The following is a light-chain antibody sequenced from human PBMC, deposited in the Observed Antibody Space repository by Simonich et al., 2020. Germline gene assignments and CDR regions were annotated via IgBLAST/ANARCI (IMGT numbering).Light chain of an antibody. CDR1: SGSIASNY. CDR3: QSYDSSRV. J-gene: IGLJ3*02. CDR2: EDN. Sequence: NFMLTQPHSVSESPGKTVTICCTRSSGSIASNYVQWYQQRPGSAPTTVIYEDNQRPSGVPDRFSGSIDSSSNSASLTISGLKTEDEADYYCQSYDSSRVFGGGTKLTVL. V-gene: IGLV6-57*03.